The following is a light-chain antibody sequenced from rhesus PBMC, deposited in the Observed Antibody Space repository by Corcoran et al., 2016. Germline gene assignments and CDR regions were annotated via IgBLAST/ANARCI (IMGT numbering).Light chain of an antibody. CDR1: SNNVGNQG. Sequence: QAGLTQPPSVSKGLRQTATLTCTGNSNNVGNQGAAWLQQHLGHPPKLLSYRNNNRPSGISERFSASRSRNTASLTITGLQPEDEADYYCSTWDSSLSAHVFGSGTKLTVL. CDR2: RNN. J-gene: IGLJ6*01. V-gene: IGLV10-114*01. CDR3: STWDSSLSAHV.